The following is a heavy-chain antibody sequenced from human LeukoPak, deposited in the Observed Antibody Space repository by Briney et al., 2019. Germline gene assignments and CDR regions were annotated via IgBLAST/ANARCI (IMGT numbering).Heavy chain of an antibody. D-gene: IGHD3-9*01. CDR1: GGSISSYY. V-gene: IGHV4-59*01. J-gene: IGHJ5*02. CDR3: ARDSGFYDILTGYYSAYNWFDP. Sequence: SETLSLTCTVSGGSISSYYWSWIRQPPGKGLEWIGYIYYSGSTNYNPSLKNRVTISVDTSKNQFFLKLSSVTAADTAVYYCARDSGFYDILTGYYSAYNWFDPWGQGTLVTVSS. CDR2: IYYSGST.